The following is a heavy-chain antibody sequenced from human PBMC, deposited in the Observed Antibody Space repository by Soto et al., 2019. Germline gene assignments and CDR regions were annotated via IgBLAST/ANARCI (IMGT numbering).Heavy chain of an antibody. CDR1: RFTFTSYA. Sequence: LXLSGVASRFTFTSYAMSWVRQAPGKGLEWVAAISASGGATIHADSVKGRFTISRDNAKNSLYLQMNSLRAEDTAVYYCARRSGQGWLTPSVSMFAGFGANYGMDVWGQGTTVTGSS. CDR2: ISASGGAT. V-gene: IGHV3-23*01. CDR3: ARRSGQGWLTPSVSMFAGFGANYGMDV. D-gene: IGHD3-16*01. J-gene: IGHJ6*02.